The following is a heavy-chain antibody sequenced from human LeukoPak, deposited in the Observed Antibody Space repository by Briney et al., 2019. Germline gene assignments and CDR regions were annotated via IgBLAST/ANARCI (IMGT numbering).Heavy chain of an antibody. Sequence: ASVKVSCKASGYTFTSYGIRWVRQAPGQGLEWMGWISAYNGNTNYAQKLQGRVTMTTDTSTSTAYMELRSLRSDDTAVYYCARAPYYYDSSGVDYWGQGTLVTVSS. J-gene: IGHJ4*02. CDR3: ARAPYYYDSSGVDY. CDR1: GYTFTSYG. D-gene: IGHD3-22*01. CDR2: ISAYNGNT. V-gene: IGHV1-18*01.